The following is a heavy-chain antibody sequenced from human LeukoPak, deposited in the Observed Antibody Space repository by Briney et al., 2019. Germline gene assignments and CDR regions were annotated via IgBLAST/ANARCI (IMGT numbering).Heavy chain of an antibody. V-gene: IGHV3-23*01. J-gene: IGHJ4*02. CDR2: ISGSGGST. D-gene: IGHD6-6*01. CDR1: GFTFSIYA. CDR3: AKGDSIAARPHYFDY. Sequence: PGGPLRLSCAASGFTFSIYAMSWVPQAPGKGLEWVSAISGSGGSTYYADSVKGRFTISRDNSKNTLYLQMNSLRAEDTAVYYCAKGDSIAARPHYFDYWGQGTLVTVSS.